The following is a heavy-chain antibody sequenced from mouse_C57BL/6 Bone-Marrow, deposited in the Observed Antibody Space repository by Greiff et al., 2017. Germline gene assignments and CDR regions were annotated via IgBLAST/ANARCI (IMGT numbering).Heavy chain of an antibody. CDR2: ISNLAYSI. Sequence: DVKLVESGGGLVQPGGSLKLSYAASGFTFSDYGMAWVRQAPRKGPEWVAFISNLAYSIYYADTVTGRFTITRENAKNTLYLEMSSPRSEDTAMYYCARHGAMDYWGQGTSVTVSS. V-gene: IGHV5-15*01. J-gene: IGHJ4*01. CDR1: GFTFSDYG. CDR3: ARHGAMDY.